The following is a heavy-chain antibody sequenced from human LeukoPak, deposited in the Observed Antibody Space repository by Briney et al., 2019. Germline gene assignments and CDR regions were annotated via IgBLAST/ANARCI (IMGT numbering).Heavy chain of an antibody. CDR3: ARGGWDIVVVPAAPEFDY. D-gene: IGHD2-2*01. Sequence: GGSLRLSCSASGFTFRSYWMSWVRQAPGKGLEWVANINQDGSVKYHVDSVKGRFTISRDNARNSLYLQMNSLRAEDTAVYCCARGGWDIVVVPAAPEFDYWGQGTLVTVSS. CDR2: INQDGSVK. CDR1: GFTFRSYW. J-gene: IGHJ4*02. V-gene: IGHV3-7*01.